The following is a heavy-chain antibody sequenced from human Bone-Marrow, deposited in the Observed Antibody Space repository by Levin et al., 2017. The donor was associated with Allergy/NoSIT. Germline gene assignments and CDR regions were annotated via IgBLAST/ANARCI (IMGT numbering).Heavy chain of an antibody. Sequence: GESLKISCAASGFKFSDRGMHWVRPAPGKGLEWVGIIWYDGTNKHYADSVRGRFTISRDNSKNTLYLQMNSLRAEDTAVYYCARDLDTSELFDSWGQGTLVTVAS. D-gene: IGHD1-1*01. J-gene: IGHJ4*02. CDR1: GFKFSDRG. CDR3: ARDLDTSELFDS. V-gene: IGHV3-33*01. CDR2: IWYDGTNK.